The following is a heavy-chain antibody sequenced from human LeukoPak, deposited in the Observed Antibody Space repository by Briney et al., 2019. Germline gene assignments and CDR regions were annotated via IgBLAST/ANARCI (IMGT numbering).Heavy chain of an antibody. CDR1: GFTLSTYG. V-gene: IGHV3-33*01. CDR2: IWYDGSNK. D-gene: IGHD3-3*01. J-gene: IGHJ4*03. Sequence: GGSLRLSWAAAGFTLSTYGMHWVRQAPGKGLEWVAVIWYDGSNKYYADSVKGRFTISRNNSKNTLYLQMNSLRAEDTAVYYCARDSARSGYFDYWGQGTLVTVSS. CDR3: ARDSARSGYFDY.